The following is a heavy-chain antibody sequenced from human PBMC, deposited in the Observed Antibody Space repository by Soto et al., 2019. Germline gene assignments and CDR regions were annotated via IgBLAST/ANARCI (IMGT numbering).Heavy chain of an antibody. D-gene: IGHD3-10*01. J-gene: IGHJ5*02. CDR1: GFIFSSYD. CDR2: ISSGSGNI. V-gene: IGHV3-48*04. Sequence: EVQLVESGGGLVQPGGSLRLSCAASGFIFSSYDMNWVRQAPGKGLEWVSYISSGSGNILYADSVKGRFTISRDNATNSLSLQMNSLRAEDTAVYYCAMTYGTGSLNWSDPWGQGTLVTVSS. CDR3: AMTYGTGSLNWSDP.